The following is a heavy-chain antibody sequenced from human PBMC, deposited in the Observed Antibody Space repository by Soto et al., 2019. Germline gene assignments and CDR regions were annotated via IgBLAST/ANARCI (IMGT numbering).Heavy chain of an antibody. J-gene: IGHJ6*02. CDR2: IYYSGTT. V-gene: IGHV4-61*08. Sequence: PSETLSLTCAVSGGSISSGGYSWSWIRQPPGKGLEWIGYIYYSGTTNYSPSLRSRVTISVDTSKNQFSLKLSSVTAADSAIYYCARQSGGYYYYGMDVWGQGTTVTSP. CDR1: GGSISSGGYS. D-gene: IGHD1-26*01. CDR3: ARQSGGYYYYGMDV.